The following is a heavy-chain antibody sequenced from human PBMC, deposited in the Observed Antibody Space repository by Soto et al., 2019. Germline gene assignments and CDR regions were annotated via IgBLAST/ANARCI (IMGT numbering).Heavy chain of an antibody. CDR3: ARAEYSSSWYPQQS. CDR2: IYDSGST. J-gene: IGHJ5*02. Sequence: QVQLQESGPGLVKPSGTLSLTCAVSGGSISSSNWWSWVRQPPGKGLEWIGEIYDSGSTNYNPSLKSRDTKSVDKSTDQFSLKLSSGTAADTAVYYCARAEYSSSWYPQQSWGQGTLVTASS. D-gene: IGHD6-13*01. CDR1: GGSISSSNW. V-gene: IGHV4-4*02.